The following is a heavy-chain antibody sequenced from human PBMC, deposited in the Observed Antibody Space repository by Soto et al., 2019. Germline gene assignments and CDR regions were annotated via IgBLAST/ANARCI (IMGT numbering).Heavy chain of an antibody. CDR3: TLEVPNYYYYGMDV. Sequence: GGSLRLSCAASGFTFSGSAMHWVRQASGKGLEWVGRIKSKTDGGTTDYAAPVKGRFTISRDDSKNTLYLQMNSLKTEDTAVYYCTLEVPNYYYYGMDVWGQGTTVTVSS. CDR2: IKSKTDGGTT. CDR1: GFTFSGSA. J-gene: IGHJ6*02. V-gene: IGHV3-15*07. D-gene: IGHD1-1*01.